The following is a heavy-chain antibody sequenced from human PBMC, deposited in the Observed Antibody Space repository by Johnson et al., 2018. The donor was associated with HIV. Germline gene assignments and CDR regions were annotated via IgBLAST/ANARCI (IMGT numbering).Heavy chain of an antibody. Sequence: VQLVESGGGLVQPGRSLRLSCAASGFTFDDYAMYWVRQAPGKGLEWVSGISWNSGSIGYADSVKGRFTISRDNAKNSLYLQMNSLRAEDTALYYCAKGYSSSWYQDAFDIWGQGTMVTVSS. D-gene: IGHD6-13*01. J-gene: IGHJ3*02. CDR1: GFTFDDYA. CDR2: ISWNSGSI. V-gene: IGHV3-9*01. CDR3: AKGYSSSWYQDAFDI.